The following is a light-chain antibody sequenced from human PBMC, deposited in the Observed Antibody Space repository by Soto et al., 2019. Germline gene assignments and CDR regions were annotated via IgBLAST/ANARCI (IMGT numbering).Light chain of an antibody. Sequence: DIQMTQSPTSLSAYVGDRVTITCRASQSINNRLNSYQQRPGTAPKLLIYTASTLEGGVPSRFTGSGSGTDFTLTINSLQPEDFANYYCQQSYTIPMPFGRGTTVEIK. CDR2: TAS. CDR1: QSINNR. V-gene: IGKV1-39*01. CDR3: QQSYTIPMP. J-gene: IGKJ3*01.